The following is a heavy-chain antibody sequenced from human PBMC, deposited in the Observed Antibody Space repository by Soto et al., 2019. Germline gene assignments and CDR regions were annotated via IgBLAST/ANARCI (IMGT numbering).Heavy chain of an antibody. D-gene: IGHD6-6*01. CDR2: INAHSGGT. CDR1: GFSFTGYY. CDR3: AKDLTRQLAYWLDP. V-gene: IGHV1-2*02. Sequence: ASVKVSCKASGFSFTGYYIHWLRQAPGQGLEWTGWINAHSGGTEYAQKFQGRVTLTRDTSIAKAYLTLTSLTSDDTALYSCAKDLTRQLAYWLDPWGKGT. J-gene: IGHJ5*02.